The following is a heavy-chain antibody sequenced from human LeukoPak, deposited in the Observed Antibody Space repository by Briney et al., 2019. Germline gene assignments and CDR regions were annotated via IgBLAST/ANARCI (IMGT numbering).Heavy chain of an antibody. Sequence: SETLSLTCTVSGGSISSGSYYWSWIRQPAGKGLEWIGYIYHTGDTFYNPSLKSRVTISLDRSQNQFSLSLTSMTAADTAVYYCARDDGSSGVDHWGQGTLVTVSS. CDR3: ARDDGSSGVDH. CDR1: GGSISSGSYY. CDR2: IYHTGDT. D-gene: IGHD1-26*01. J-gene: IGHJ4*02. V-gene: IGHV4-61*10.